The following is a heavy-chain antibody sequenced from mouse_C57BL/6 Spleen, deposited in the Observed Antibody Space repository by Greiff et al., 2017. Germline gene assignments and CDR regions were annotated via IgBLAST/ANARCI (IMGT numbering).Heavy chain of an antibody. CDR2: IHPNSGST. CDR1: GYTFTSYW. J-gene: IGHJ1*03. V-gene: IGHV1-64*01. Sequence: QVQLQQPGAELVKPGASVKLSCTASGYTFTSYWMHWVKQRPGQGLEWIGMIHPNSGSTNYNEKFKSKATLTVDKSSITAYMQLSSLKSEDTAVYYCAPYYVRYFGVWGTGTTVTVSS. CDR3: APYYVRYFGV. D-gene: IGHD1-1*01.